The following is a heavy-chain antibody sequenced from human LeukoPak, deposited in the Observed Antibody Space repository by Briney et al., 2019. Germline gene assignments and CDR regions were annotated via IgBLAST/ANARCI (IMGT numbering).Heavy chain of an antibody. D-gene: IGHD3-22*01. Sequence: SETLSLTCTVSGGSISSSSYYWGWIRQPPGKGLEWIGSIYYSGSTYYNPSLKSRVTISVDTSKNQFSLKLSSVTAADTAVYYCARLGAYDSSDLFDYWGQGTLVTVSS. V-gene: IGHV4-39*01. CDR2: IYYSGST. CDR1: GGSISSSSYY. CDR3: ARLGAYDSSDLFDY. J-gene: IGHJ4*02.